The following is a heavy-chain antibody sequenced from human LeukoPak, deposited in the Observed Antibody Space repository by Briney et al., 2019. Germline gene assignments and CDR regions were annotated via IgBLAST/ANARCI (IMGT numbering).Heavy chain of an antibody. V-gene: IGHV4-59*01. D-gene: IGHD3-9*01. Sequence: SETLSLTCTVSGISISSYYWSWIRQPPGKGLEWIGYIYHSGSTNYNPSLKSRVTISVDTSKNQFSLKLSSVTAADTAVYYCARFQGYYDILTGYSTLYYYYGMDVWGEGTTVTVSS. CDR2: IYHSGST. CDR1: GISISSYY. J-gene: IGHJ6*04. CDR3: ARFQGYYDILTGYSTLYYYYGMDV.